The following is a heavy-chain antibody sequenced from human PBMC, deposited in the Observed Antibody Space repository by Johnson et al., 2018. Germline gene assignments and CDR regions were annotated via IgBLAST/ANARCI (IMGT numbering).Heavy chain of an antibody. Sequence: VQLVESGGGLVRPGGSLRLSCAASGFSFSSFWMTWVRQAPGKGLEWVADINQDGSKKRYLGSVKGRFTVSRNNAKNLLFLQMNSLRAEDTALYYCAKENWASYPLDAFDAWGQGTMVTVSS. CDR3: AKENWASYPLDAFDA. V-gene: IGHV3-7*01. CDR2: INQDGSKK. J-gene: IGHJ3*01. CDR1: GFSFSSFW. D-gene: IGHD7-27*01.